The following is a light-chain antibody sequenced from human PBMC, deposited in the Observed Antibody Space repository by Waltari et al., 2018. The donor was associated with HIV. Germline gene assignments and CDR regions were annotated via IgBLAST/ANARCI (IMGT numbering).Light chain of an antibody. CDR1: SSHVCGYNF. Sequence: QSALTQPASVSGSPGQSITISCTGSSSHVCGYNFVSCYQQHPGKAPRVLIYDVTTRPSGVSDRFSGSRSGDTASLTISGLQPEDEADYYCESYTSTSVWVFGGGTRLTVL. V-gene: IGLV2-14*03. J-gene: IGLJ3*02. CDR2: DVT. CDR3: ESYTSTSVWV.